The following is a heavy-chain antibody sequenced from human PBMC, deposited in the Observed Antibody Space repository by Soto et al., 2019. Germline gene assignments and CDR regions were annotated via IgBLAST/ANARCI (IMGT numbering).Heavy chain of an antibody. CDR2: ISSNGGST. D-gene: IGHD3-9*01. V-gene: IGHV3-64*01. CDR1: GFTFSSYA. Sequence: GGSLRLSCAASGFTFSSYAMHWVRQAPGKGLEYVSAISSNGGSTYYANSVKGRFTISRDNSKNTLYLQMGSLRAEDMAVYYCARDSPEYYDILTGYVVRQNDAFDIWGQGTMVTVSS. J-gene: IGHJ3*02. CDR3: ARDSPEYYDILTGYVVRQNDAFDI.